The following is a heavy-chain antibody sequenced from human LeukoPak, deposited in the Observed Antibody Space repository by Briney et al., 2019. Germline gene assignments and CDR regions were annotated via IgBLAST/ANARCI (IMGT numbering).Heavy chain of an antibody. CDR2: ISSRASGI. CDR1: GFTFRDHY. Sequence: GGSLRLSCAGSGFTFRDHYMSWIRQAPGKGLEWVSYISSRASGIYYADSVKGRFTISRDNSKNSLFLQMNSLRAEDTAIYYCARGATAYCSITNCHTDYWGQGTLVTVSS. D-gene: IGHD2-2*01. V-gene: IGHV3-11*04. J-gene: IGHJ4*02. CDR3: ARGATAYCSITNCHTDY.